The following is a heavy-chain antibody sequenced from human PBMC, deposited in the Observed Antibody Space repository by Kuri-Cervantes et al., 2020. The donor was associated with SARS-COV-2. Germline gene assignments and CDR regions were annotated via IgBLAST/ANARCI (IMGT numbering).Heavy chain of an antibody. Sequence: SETLSLTCAVSGYSISSGYYWGWIRQPPGKGLEWIGYIYYSGSTNYNPSLKSRVTISVDTSKNQFSLKLSSVTAADTAVYYCVRSLITMVRGVINFRFDPWGQGTLVTVSS. CDR2: IYYSGST. CDR3: VRSLITMVRGVINFRFDP. J-gene: IGHJ5*02. D-gene: IGHD3-10*01. CDR1: GYSISSGYY. V-gene: IGHV4-38-2*01.